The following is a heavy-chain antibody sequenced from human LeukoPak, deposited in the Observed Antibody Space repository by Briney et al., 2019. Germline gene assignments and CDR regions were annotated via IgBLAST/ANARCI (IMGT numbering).Heavy chain of an antibody. J-gene: IGHJ4*02. V-gene: IGHV1-18*01. CDR2: ISAYKGDT. CDR1: GYTFTNYG. Sequence: ASVKVSCKASGYTFTNYGISWVRQAPGQGLEWMGWISAYKGDTNYAQKLQGRVTMTTDTSTTTAYMELRSLRSDDTAVYYCARAPLKGGPYYFDYWGQGTLITISS. CDR3: ARAPLKGGPYYFDY.